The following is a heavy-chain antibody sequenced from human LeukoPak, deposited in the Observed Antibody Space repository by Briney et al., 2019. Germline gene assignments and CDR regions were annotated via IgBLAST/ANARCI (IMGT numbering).Heavy chain of an antibody. Sequence: ASVKVSCKASGGTFSSYAISWVRQAPGQELEWMGGIIPIFGTANYAQKFQGRVTITADESTSTAYMELSSLRSEDTAVYYCARDRGWAGYSYGFYYWGQGTLVTVSS. CDR2: IIPIFGTA. D-gene: IGHD5-18*01. CDR1: GGTFSSYA. J-gene: IGHJ4*02. CDR3: ARDRGWAGYSYGFYY. V-gene: IGHV1-69*13.